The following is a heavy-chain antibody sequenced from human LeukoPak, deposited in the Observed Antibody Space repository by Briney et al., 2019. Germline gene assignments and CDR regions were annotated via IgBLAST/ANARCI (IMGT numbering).Heavy chain of an antibody. CDR2: IGTAGDT. J-gene: IGHJ3*02. V-gene: IGHV3-13*01. CDR3: ATKLGDSDAFDI. CDR1: GFTFSSYD. D-gene: IGHD2-21*01. Sequence: GGSLRLSCAASGFTFSSYDMHWVRQATGKGLEWVSAIGTAGDTYYPGSVKGRFTISRENAKNFLYLQMNSLRAGDTAVYYCATKLGDSDAFDIWGQGTMVTVSS.